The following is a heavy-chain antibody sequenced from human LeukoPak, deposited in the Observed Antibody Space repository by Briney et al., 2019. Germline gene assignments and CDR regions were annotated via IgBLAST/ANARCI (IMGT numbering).Heavy chain of an antibody. CDR1: GFTFSSYW. Sequence: GGSLRLSCAASGFTFSSYWMSWVRQAPGKGLEWVANIKQDGSEKYYVDSVKGRFTISRDNAKNSLYLQMNSLRAEDTAVYYCARDQRGYSYGRPYYYYYMDVWGKGTTVTVSS. CDR3: ARDQRGYSYGRPYYYYYMDV. D-gene: IGHD5-18*01. J-gene: IGHJ6*03. CDR2: IKQDGSEK. V-gene: IGHV3-7*01.